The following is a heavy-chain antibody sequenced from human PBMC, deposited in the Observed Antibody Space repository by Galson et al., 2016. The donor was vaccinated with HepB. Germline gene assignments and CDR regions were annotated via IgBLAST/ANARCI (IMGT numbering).Heavy chain of an antibody. CDR2: IYSAGGT. CDR3: ARSSGWYGYFQH. Sequence: SLRLSCAASGFTVSSNYMSWVRQAPGKGLEWVSVIYSAGGTFYADSVKGRFSISRDNSKNTVCLQMNSLRAEDTAVYYCARSSGWYGYFQHWGQGTLVTVSS. CDR1: GFTVSSNY. J-gene: IGHJ1*01. V-gene: IGHV3-53*01. D-gene: IGHD6-19*01.